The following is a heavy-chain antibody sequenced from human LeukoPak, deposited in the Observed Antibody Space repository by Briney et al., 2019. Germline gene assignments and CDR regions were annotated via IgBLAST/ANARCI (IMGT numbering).Heavy chain of an antibody. CDR3: SGRSGFSSIY. CDR2: IRPDGSEA. Sequence: GGSLRLFCEASGFTFNSHWMNWVRQAPGKGLEWLANIRPDGSEAVYVDSVRGRFTISRDNAKNLVYLQMNNLRAEDTAVYYCSGRSGFSSIYWGQGVLVTVSS. V-gene: IGHV3-7*01. J-gene: IGHJ4*02. D-gene: IGHD2-2*01. CDR1: GFTFNSHW.